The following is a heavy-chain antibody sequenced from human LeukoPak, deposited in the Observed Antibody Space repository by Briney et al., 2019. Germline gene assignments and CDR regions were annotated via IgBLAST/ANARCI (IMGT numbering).Heavy chain of an antibody. D-gene: IGHD5-12*01. J-gene: IGHJ4*02. CDR1: GDSISTSSYY. CDR2: IYYSGST. V-gene: IGHV4-39*07. Sequence: KSSETLSLTCTVSGDSISTSSYYWGWIRQPPGKGLEWIGSIYYSGSTHYNPSLKSRVTMSLDTSKNQFSLKLSSVTAADTAVYYCARSGSGYLRYYFDYWGQGTLVTVSS. CDR3: ARSGSGYLRYYFDY.